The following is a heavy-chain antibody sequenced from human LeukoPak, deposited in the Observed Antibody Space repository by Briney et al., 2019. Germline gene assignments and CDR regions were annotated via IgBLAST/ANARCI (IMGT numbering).Heavy chain of an antibody. CDR3: ASANYDFWSGYQEAFDI. D-gene: IGHD3-3*01. CDR2: ISSSASYM. CDR1: GFTFSNYE. V-gene: IGHV3-48*03. Sequence: RGSLRLSCAASGFTFSNYEMNWVRQAPGKGLEWVSYISSSASYMYYADSVKDRFTISRDNAKNSLYLQMNSLRAEDTAVYYCASANYDFWSGYQEAFDIWGQGTIVTDPS. J-gene: IGHJ3*02.